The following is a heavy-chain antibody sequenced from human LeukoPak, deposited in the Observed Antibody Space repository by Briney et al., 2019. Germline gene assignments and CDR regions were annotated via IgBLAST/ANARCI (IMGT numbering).Heavy chain of an antibody. D-gene: IGHD4-17*01. V-gene: IGHV4-61*02. J-gene: IGHJ3*02. CDR3: TSGYGDYPGPTDAFDI. CDR2: IYTSGST. CDR1: GGSISSGSYY. Sequence: SQTLSLTCTVSGGSISSGSYYWSWIRQPAGKGLEWIGRIYTSGSTNYNPSLKSRVTISVDTSKNQFSLKLSSVTAADTAVYYCTSGYGDYPGPTDAFDIWGQGTMVTVSS.